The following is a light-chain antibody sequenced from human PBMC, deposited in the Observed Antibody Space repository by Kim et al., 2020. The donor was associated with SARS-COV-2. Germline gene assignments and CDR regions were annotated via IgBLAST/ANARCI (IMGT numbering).Light chain of an antibody. CDR2: RNN. V-gene: IGLV10-54*01. Sequence: QAGLTQPPSVSKGLRQTATLTCTGNSNNVGNQGAAWLQQHQGHPPKLLSYRNNNRPSGISERLSASRSGKTASLTITGLQPEDEADYYCSAWDSSLSAWVFGGGTKVTVL. CDR3: SAWDSSLSAWV. CDR1: SNNVGNQG. J-gene: IGLJ3*02.